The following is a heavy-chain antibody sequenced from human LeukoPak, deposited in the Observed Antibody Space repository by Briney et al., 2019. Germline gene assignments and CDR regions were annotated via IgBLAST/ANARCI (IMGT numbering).Heavy chain of an antibody. J-gene: IGHJ4*02. Sequence: GGSLRLSCAASGFTFSNYWMHWVRQAPGKGLVWVSRVNSDGGTTGYADSVKGRFTISRDSAKNTLYLQMNSLRAEDTAVYYCARGSGDGYNGLFDYWGQGTLVTVSS. D-gene: IGHD5-24*01. V-gene: IGHV3-74*01. CDR2: VNSDGGTT. CDR1: GFTFSNYW. CDR3: ARGSGDGYNGLFDY.